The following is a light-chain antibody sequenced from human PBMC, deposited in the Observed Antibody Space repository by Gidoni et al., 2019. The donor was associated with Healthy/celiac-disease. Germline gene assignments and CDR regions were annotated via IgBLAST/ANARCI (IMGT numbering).Light chain of an antibody. CDR3: QQYYSTPLT. CDR1: QSVLYSSNNKTY. V-gene: IGKV4-1*01. Sequence: RATINCKSSQSVLYSSNNKTYLAWYQQKPGQPPKLLIYWASTRESGVTDRFSGSGSGTDFTLTIRSLQAEDVAVYYCQQYYSTPLTFXGXTKVEIK. J-gene: IGKJ4*01. CDR2: WAS.